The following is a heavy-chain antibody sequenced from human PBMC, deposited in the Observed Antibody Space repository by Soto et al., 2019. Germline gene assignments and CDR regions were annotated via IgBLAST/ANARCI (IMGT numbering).Heavy chain of an antibody. D-gene: IGHD3-9*01. Sequence: EVQLLESGGGLVQPGGSLRLSCAASGFSFSYYSMSWVRQAPGKGLEWVSSISGSGAYTYYVDSAKGRFSISRDNSKNTLYLQLNSLRAEDTAEYYCAKHLADYESGYFRWLDAWGQGTLVTVSS. CDR3: AKHLADYESGYFRWLDA. J-gene: IGHJ5*02. V-gene: IGHV3-23*01. CDR2: ISGSGAYT. CDR1: GFSFSYYS.